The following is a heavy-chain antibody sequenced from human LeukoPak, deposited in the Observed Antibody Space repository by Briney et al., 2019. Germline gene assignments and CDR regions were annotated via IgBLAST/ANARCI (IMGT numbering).Heavy chain of an antibody. CDR1: GFTFSRYG. CDR2: ISTGGEVT. J-gene: IGHJ5*02. Sequence: PGGSLRLSCAASGFTFSRYGMSWVRQAPGKGLEWVSVISTGGEVTYYADSVKGRFTISRDNAKNTLYVQMNSLRVEDTAVYYCARGARSCSGGSCYSGWFDPWGQGTLVTVSS. V-gene: IGHV3-23*01. D-gene: IGHD2-15*01. CDR3: ARGARSCSGGSCYSGWFDP.